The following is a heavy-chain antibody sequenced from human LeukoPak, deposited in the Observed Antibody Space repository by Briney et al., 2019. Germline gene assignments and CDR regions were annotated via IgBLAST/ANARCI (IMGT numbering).Heavy chain of an antibody. J-gene: IGHJ5*02. CDR3: ARDSSGYYYPPYNWFDP. CDR1: GYTFTGYY. Sequence: ASVKVSCKASGYTFTGYYMHWVRQAPGQGLEWMGWINPDSGGTNYAQKFQGRVTMTRDTSISTAYMELSRLRSDDTAVYCCARDSSGYYYPPYNWFDPWGQGTLVTVSS. V-gene: IGHV1-2*02. CDR2: INPDSGGT. D-gene: IGHD3-22*01.